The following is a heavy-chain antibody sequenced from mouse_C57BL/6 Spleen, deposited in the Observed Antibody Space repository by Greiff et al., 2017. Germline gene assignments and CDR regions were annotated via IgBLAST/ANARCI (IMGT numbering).Heavy chain of an antibody. J-gene: IGHJ3*01. V-gene: IGHV5-17*01. CDR2: ISSGSGTI. CDR3: ARGTGTGFAY. D-gene: IGHD4-1*01. CDR1: GFTSSDSG. Sequence: EVQLVESGGGLVKPGGSLKFPCAASGFTSSDSGMHWVRQAPEKGLEWVAYISSGSGTIYYADTVKGRFTISRDNAKNTLFLQMTSLRSEDTAKYYCARGTGTGFAYWGQGTLVTVSA.